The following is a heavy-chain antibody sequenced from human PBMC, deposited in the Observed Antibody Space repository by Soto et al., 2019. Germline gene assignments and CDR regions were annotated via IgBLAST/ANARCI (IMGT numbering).Heavy chain of an antibody. V-gene: IGHV4-59*01. CDR1: GGSITSYY. CDR2: IYYSGST. J-gene: IGHJ3*02. Sequence: SETLSLTCTVSGGSITSYYWSRIRQPPGKGLEWIGYIYYSGSTNYNPSLKSRVTISVDTSKNQFSLKLSSVTAADTAVYYCARGYYDILTGYYSGIQINAFDIWGQGTMVTVSS. D-gene: IGHD3-9*01. CDR3: ARGYYDILTGYYSGIQINAFDI.